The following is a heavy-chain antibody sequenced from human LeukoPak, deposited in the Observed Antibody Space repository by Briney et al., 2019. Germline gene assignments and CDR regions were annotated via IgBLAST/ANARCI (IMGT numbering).Heavy chain of an antibody. D-gene: IGHD1-1*01. Sequence: PGGSLRLSCAASGLTASSNYMSWVRQAPGEGREGVSVIYSGGSTYYADSVKGGFTISRDNSKNTLYLQMNSLRAEDTAVYYCARESERLIGTFDPWGQGTLVTVSS. CDR3: ARESERLIGTFDP. CDR2: IYSGGST. V-gene: IGHV3-53*01. J-gene: IGHJ5*02. CDR1: GLTASSNY.